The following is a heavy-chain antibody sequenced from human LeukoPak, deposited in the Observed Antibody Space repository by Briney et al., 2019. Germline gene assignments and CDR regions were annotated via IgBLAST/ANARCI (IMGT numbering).Heavy chain of an antibody. CDR2: ISGSGDNT. J-gene: IGHJ4*02. CDR1: GFTFSSYA. V-gene: IGHV3-23*01. CDR3: AKEPKGAFFDY. D-gene: IGHD3-16*01. Sequence: GGSLRLSCAASGFTFSSYAMSWVRQAPGKGLEWVSVISGSGDNTYYADSVKGRFTISRDNSKNTLYLQMNSLRAEDTAVYYCAKEPKGAFFDYWGQGALVTVSS.